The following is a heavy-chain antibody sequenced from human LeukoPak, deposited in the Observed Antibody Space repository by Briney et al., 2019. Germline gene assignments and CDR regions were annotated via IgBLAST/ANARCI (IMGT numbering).Heavy chain of an antibody. CDR1: GGSISSYY. CDR3: ARDPQGYDFWSGPNSWFDP. D-gene: IGHD3-3*01. CDR2: IFYSGST. J-gene: IGHJ5*02. Sequence: SETLSLTCTVSGGSISSYYWSWIRQPPGKGLEWIGYIFYSGSTNYNPSLKSRVTISVDTSKNQFSLKLSSVTAADTAVYYCARDPQGYDFWSGPNSWFDPWGQGTLVTVSS. V-gene: IGHV4-59*01.